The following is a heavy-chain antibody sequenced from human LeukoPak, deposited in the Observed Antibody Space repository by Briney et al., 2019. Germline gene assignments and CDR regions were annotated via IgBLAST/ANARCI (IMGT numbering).Heavy chain of an antibody. CDR3: ARDRGRGGWNFDY. CDR1: GGSISRYY. V-gene: IGHV4-4*07. CDR2: MSTSENT. J-gene: IGHJ4*02. D-gene: IGHD2-15*01. Sequence: SETLSLTCTVSGGSISRYYWSWIRQPAGKGLEWIGRMSTSENTNYNPSLKSRVTISVDTSKNQFSLKLSSVTAADTAVYYCARDRGRGGWNFDYWGQGTLVTVSS.